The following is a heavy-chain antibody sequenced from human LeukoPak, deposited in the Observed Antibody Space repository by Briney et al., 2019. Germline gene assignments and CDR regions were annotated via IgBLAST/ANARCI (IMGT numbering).Heavy chain of an antibody. V-gene: IGHV5-51*01. CDR1: GYSFTSYW. CDR3: ARGEYSGSRETIRLIDY. D-gene: IGHD6-6*01. J-gene: IGHJ4*02. CDR2: IYPGDSDT. Sequence: GESLKISCKGSGYSFTSYWIGWVRQMPGKGLEWMGIIYPGDSDTRYSPSFQGQVTISADKSISTAYLQWSSLKASDTAMYYCARGEYSGSRETIRLIDYWGQGTLVTVSS.